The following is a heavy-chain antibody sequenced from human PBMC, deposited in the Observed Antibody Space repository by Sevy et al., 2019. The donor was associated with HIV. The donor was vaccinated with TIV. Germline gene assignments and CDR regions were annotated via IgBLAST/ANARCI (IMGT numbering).Heavy chain of an antibody. CDR1: GFTFSSYW. J-gene: IGHJ6*02. V-gene: IGHV3-74*01. CDR3: ARDEGYYCSSTSCYLYRSSYYYYGMDV. Sequence: GGSLRLSCAASGFTFSSYWMHWVRQAPGKGLVWVSRINSDGSSTSYADSVKGRFTISRDNAKNTLYLQMNSLRAEDTAVYYCARDEGYYCSSTSCYLYRSSYYYYGMDVWGQGTTVTVSS. CDR2: INSDGSST. D-gene: IGHD2-2*01.